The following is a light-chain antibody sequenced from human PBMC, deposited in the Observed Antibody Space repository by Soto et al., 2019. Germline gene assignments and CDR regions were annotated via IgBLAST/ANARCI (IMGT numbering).Light chain of an antibody. CDR3: VLYMGRGIWV. V-gene: IGLV8-61*01. CDR2: NTY. Sequence: QTVVTQEPSFSVSPGVTVTLTCGLSSGSVSTDDYPGWYQQTPGQAPRALIYNTYTRSSGVPDRFSGSIVGNKAALTITGAQADDESDYYCVLYMGRGIWVFGGGTKLTVL. CDR1: SGSVSTDDY. J-gene: IGLJ3*02.